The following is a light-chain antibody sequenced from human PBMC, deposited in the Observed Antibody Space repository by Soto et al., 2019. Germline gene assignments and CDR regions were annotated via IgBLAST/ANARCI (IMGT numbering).Light chain of an antibody. CDR1: QNIRSF. CDR2: SAS. Sequence: DIQMTQSPSSLSASVGDRITITCRASQNIRSFLNWYQQKPGKAPRLLIYSASSLQSGVPSRFSGSGSGTDFTLTIHNLQPEDFAAYYCQQSYSSPPITFGQGTRLEIK. CDR3: QQSYSSPPIT. J-gene: IGKJ5*01. V-gene: IGKV1-39*01.